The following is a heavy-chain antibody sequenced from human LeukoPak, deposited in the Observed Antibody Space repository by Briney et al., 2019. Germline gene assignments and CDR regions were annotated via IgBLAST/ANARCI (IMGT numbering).Heavy chain of an antibody. Sequence: SETLSLTCAVYGGSFSGYYWSWIRQPPGKGLEWIGEINHSGSTSYNPSLKSRVTISVDTSKNQFSLKLSSVTAADTAVYYCARPNRYDSSGYYYKPYCFDYWGQGTLVTVSS. J-gene: IGHJ4*02. D-gene: IGHD3-22*01. V-gene: IGHV4-34*01. CDR1: GGSFSGYY. CDR2: INHSGST. CDR3: ARPNRYDSSGYYYKPYCFDY.